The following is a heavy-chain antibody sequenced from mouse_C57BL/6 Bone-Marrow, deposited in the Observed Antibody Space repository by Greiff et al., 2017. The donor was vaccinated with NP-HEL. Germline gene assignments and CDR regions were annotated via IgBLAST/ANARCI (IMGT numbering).Heavy chain of an antibody. CDR1: GFTFSSYA. CDR3: TRGRLRRNFDY. Sequence: DVQLQESGEGLVKPGGSLKLSCAASGFTFSSYAMSWVRQTPEKRLEWVAYICSGCDYIYYADTVKGRFTISRDNARNTLYRQMSSLKSENTAMYYCTRGRLRRNFDYWGQGTTLTVSS. V-gene: IGHV5-9-1*02. CDR2: ICSGCDYI. D-gene: IGHD2-4*01. J-gene: IGHJ2*01.